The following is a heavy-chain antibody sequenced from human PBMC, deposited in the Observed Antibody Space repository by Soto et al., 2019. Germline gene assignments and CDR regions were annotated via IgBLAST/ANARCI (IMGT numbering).Heavy chain of an antibody. CDR2: IIPILGIA. Sequence: SVKVSCKASGGTFSSYTISWVRQAPGQGLEWMGGIIPILGIANYAQKFQGRATITADKSTSTAYMELSSLRSEDTAVYYCARGRREDYDILTGYYNPLLYFQHWGQGTLVTVSS. CDR3: ARGRREDYDILTGYYNPLLYFQH. V-gene: IGHV1-69*10. J-gene: IGHJ1*01. D-gene: IGHD3-9*01. CDR1: GGTFSSYT.